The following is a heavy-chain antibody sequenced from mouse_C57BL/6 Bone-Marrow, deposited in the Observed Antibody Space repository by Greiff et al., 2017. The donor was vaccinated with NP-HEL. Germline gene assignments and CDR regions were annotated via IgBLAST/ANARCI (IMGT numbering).Heavy chain of an antibody. J-gene: IGHJ2*01. V-gene: IGHV1-64*01. CDR3: ARSGTYGSPYFDY. CDR1: GYTFTSYW. Sequence: QVQLKQPGAELVKPGASVKLSCKASGYTFTSYWMHWVKQRPGQGLEWIGMIHPNSGSTNYNEKFKSKATLTVDKSSSTAYMQLSSLTSEDSAVYYCARSGTYGSPYFDYWGQGTTLTVSS. CDR2: IHPNSGST. D-gene: IGHD1-1*01.